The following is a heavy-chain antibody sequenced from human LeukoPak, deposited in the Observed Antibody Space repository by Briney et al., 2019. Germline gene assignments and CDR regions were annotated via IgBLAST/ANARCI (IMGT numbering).Heavy chain of an antibody. CDR3: AKDILRWPAAGKGRSYYYGMDV. V-gene: IGHV3-9*01. CDR2: ISWYCGSL. Sequence: PGRSLRLSCAASGFTFDDYAMDWVRPAPGKGLEWVSGISWYCGSLGYADSVKGRFTISRDNAKNSLYLQMKSLRDEDTALYYCAKDILRWPAAGKGRSYYYGMDVWGQGTTVTVSS. J-gene: IGHJ6*02. D-gene: IGHD6-13*01. CDR1: GFTFDDYA.